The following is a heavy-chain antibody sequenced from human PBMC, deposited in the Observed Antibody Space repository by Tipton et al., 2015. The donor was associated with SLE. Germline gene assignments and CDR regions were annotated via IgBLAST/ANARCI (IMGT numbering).Heavy chain of an antibody. D-gene: IGHD3-22*01. V-gene: IGHV4-59*11. CDR3: ARASRIGDI. CDR1: GGSISSHY. J-gene: IGHJ3*02. Sequence: LRLSCTVSGGSISSHYWSWIRQPPGKGLEWIGYIYYSGSTNYNPSLKSRVTISVDTSKNQFSLKLSSVTAADTAVYYCARASRIGDIWGQGTMVTVSS. CDR2: IYYSGST.